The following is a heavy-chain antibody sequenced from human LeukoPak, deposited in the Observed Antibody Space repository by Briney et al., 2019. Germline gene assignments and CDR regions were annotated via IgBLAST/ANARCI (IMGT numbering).Heavy chain of an antibody. CDR1: GFTFSSYA. CDR3: AKDYYYGSGRGDYFDC. D-gene: IGHD3-10*01. Sequence: GGSLRLSCAASGFTFSSYAMSWVRQAPGKGLEWVSAISGSGGSTYYADSVKGRFTISRDNSKNTLYLQMNSLRAEDTAVYYCAKDYYYGSGRGDYFDCWGQGTLVTVSS. V-gene: IGHV3-23*01. CDR2: ISGSGGST. J-gene: IGHJ4*02.